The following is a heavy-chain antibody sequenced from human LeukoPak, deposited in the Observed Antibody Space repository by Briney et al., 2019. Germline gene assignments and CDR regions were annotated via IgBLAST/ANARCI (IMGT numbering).Heavy chain of an antibody. CDR1: GYTFTSFG. V-gene: IGHV1-18*01. Sequence: ASVKVSCKASGYTFTSFGISWVRQSPGQGLEWMGWIGANNGNTNYAQKLQGRVTVTTDTSTNTAYMELRSLRSDDTAVYYCARINAVTTNPGSFDYWGQGTLLTVSS. CDR3: ARINAVTTNPGSFDY. D-gene: IGHD4-17*01. J-gene: IGHJ4*02. CDR2: IGANNGNT.